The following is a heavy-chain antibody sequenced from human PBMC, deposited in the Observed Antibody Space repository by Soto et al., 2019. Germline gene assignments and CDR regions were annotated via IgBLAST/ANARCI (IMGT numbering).Heavy chain of an antibody. CDR2: IYYSGST. CDR3: AGSPLRGAVAGTPWFDP. Sequence: QVQLQESGPGLVKPSQTLSLTCTVSGGSIRSGGYYWSWIRQHPGKALAWIGYIYYSGSTYYNPSLKSRVTISVDTSKHQCSLKLSSVTAADTAVYYCAGSPLRGAVAGTPWFDPWGQGTLVTVSS. D-gene: IGHD6-19*01. CDR1: GGSIRSGGYY. V-gene: IGHV4-31*03. J-gene: IGHJ5*02.